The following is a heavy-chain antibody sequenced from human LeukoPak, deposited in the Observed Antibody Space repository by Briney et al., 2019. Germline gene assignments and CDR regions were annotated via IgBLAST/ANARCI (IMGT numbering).Heavy chain of an antibody. Sequence: GGSLRLSCAASGFTFSSYWMNWVRQAPGKGLEWVSYISSSSSTIYYADSVKGRFTISRDNAKNSLYLQMNSLRAEDTAVYYCARGAVAGAVWFDPWGQGTLVTVSS. J-gene: IGHJ5*02. D-gene: IGHD6-19*01. CDR1: GFTFSSYW. CDR3: ARGAVAGAVWFDP. CDR2: ISSSSSTI. V-gene: IGHV3-48*01.